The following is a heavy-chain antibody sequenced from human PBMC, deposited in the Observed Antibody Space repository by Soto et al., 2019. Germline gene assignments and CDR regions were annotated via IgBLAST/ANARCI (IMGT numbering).Heavy chain of an antibody. D-gene: IGHD6-6*01. CDR3: AKNWDTTFSSSSH. CDR2: ISGSGGST. V-gene: IGHV3-23*01. CDR1: GFTFSTYA. J-gene: IGHJ4*02. Sequence: EVQLLESGGGLVQPGGSLRLSCAASGFTFSTYAMSWVRQAPGKGLEWVSAISGSGGSTYYADSVKGPFTISRDKSKNTLYLQMNSLRAEDTAVYYCAKNWDTTFSSSSHWGQGTLVTVSS.